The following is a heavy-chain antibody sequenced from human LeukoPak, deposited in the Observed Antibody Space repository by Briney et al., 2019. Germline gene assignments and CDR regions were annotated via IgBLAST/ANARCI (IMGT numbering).Heavy chain of an antibody. CDR1: GGSINSGDYY. CDR3: ARDAYYVYYFDY. J-gene: IGHJ4*02. CDR2: IYYSGST. Sequence: NASETLSLTCTVSGGSINSGDYYWSWIRQPPGKGLEWIGYIYYSGSTYYNPSLKSRVTISVDTSKNQFSLKLISVTAADTAVYYCARDAYYVYYFDYWGQGTLVTVSS. V-gene: IGHV4-30-4*01. D-gene: IGHD3-3*01.